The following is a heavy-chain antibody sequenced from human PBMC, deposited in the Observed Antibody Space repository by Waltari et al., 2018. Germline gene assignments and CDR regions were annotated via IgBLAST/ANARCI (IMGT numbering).Heavy chain of an antibody. CDR2: IYSGGST. J-gene: IGHJ6*02. D-gene: IGHD6-13*01. V-gene: IGHV3-66*02. CDR1: GGSISSYY. CDR3: ARAKYSSNWYGYYYYYGMDV. Sequence: VQLQESGPGLVKPSETLSLTCTVSGGSISSYYWSWIRQPPGKGLEWVSVIYSGGSTYYADSVKGRFTTSRDNSKNTLYLQMNSLRAEDTAVYYCARAKYSSNWYGYYYYYGMDVWGQGTTVIVSS.